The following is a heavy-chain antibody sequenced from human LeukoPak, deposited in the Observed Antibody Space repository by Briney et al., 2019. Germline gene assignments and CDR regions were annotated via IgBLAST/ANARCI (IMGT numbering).Heavy chain of an antibody. J-gene: IGHJ5*02. CDR2: IYYGGNT. V-gene: IGHV4-39*02. CDR3: ARALGYCSGGSCTRGYNWFDP. Sequence: SETLSLTCTVSGGSISSRDYYWGWIRQPPGKGLEWIGRIYYGGNTYYNPSLKSRVTISVDTSMNHFSLKLSFVTTADTAVYYCARALGYCSGGSCTRGYNWFDPWGQGTLVTVPS. D-gene: IGHD2-15*01. CDR1: GGSISSRDYY.